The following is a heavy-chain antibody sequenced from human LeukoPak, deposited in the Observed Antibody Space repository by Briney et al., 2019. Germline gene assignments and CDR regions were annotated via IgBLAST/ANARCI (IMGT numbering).Heavy chain of an antibody. D-gene: IGHD6-6*01. CDR3: ARRRSGSSGPPSDH. CDR2: MNPNSGNT. CDR1: GYTFTSYD. V-gene: IGHV1-8*01. Sequence: ASVKVSCKASGYTFTSYDINRVRQATGQGLEWMGWMNPNSGNTGYAQKFQGRVNMTRNTSISTAYMELSSLESEDTAVYYCARRRSGSSGPPSDHWGQGTLVTVSS. J-gene: IGHJ4*02.